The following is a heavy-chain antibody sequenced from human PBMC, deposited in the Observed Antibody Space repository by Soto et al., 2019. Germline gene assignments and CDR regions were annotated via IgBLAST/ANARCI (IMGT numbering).Heavy chain of an antibody. CDR1: GGSISSVDYY. CDR2: IYYSGST. CDR3: ARVSLLWREYYFDY. J-gene: IGHJ4*02. V-gene: IGHV4-30-4*01. D-gene: IGHD3-10*01. Sequence: SETLSLTCTFSGGSISSVDYYWSWIRQPPGKGLEWIGYIYYSGSTYYKPSLKSRVTISVDTSKNQFSLKLSSVTAADTAVYYCARVSLLWREYYFDYWGQGTLVTVSS.